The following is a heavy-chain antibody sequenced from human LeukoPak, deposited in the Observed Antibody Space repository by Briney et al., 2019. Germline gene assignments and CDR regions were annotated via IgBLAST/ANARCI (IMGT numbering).Heavy chain of an antibody. CDR1: GGPISSYY. V-gene: IGHV4-59*01. D-gene: IGHD4-17*01. CDR3: ARGQSSLGTTGGFDY. J-gene: IGHJ4*02. CDR2: ISYTGST. Sequence: SETLSLTCTVSGGPISSYYWSWIRQPPGKGLEWIGYISYTGSTNYNPSLKSRVTISVDTSKNQFSLKLNSVTAAATAVYYCARGQSSLGTTGGFDYWGQGTLVTVSS.